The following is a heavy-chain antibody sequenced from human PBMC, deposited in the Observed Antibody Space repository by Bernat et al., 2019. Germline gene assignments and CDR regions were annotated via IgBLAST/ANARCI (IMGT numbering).Heavy chain of an antibody. CDR1: AFSLSGYG. D-gene: IGHD6-25*01. Sequence: QVQLVESGGGVVQPGRSLRLSCAASAFSLSGYGMHWVRQAPGKGLEWVAILWSDESNRYYADSVRGRFTISRDTSTNTLFLQMNNLGAEDTAVYYCARHRGPGTGYMELWGKGTTVTVSS. J-gene: IGHJ6*03. V-gene: IGHV3-33*01. CDR3: ARHRGPGTGYMEL. CDR2: LWSDESNR.